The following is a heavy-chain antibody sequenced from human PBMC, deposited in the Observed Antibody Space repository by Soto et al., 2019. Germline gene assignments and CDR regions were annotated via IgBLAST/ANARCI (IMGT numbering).Heavy chain of an antibody. CDR3: ARVVTVVKSFHYWYFDL. D-gene: IGHD2-15*01. J-gene: IGHJ2*01. CDR2: IIPIFGTA. V-gene: IGHV1-69*12. Sequence: QVQLVQSGAEVKKPGSSVKVSCKASGGTFSSYAISWVRQAPGQGLEWMGGIIPIFGTANYAQKFQGRVTITAHXSXSXXYMELSSLRSEDTAVYYCARVVTVVKSFHYWYFDLWGRGTLVTVSS. CDR1: GGTFSSYA.